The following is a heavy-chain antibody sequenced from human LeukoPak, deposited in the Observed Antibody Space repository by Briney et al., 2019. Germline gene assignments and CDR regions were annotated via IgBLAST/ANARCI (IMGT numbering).Heavy chain of an antibody. V-gene: IGHV4-34*01. CDR3: ARGVPRYPIVVVPAAPPCFDY. Sequence: SETLSLTCAVYGGSFSGYYWSWIRQPPGKGLEWIGEINHSGSTNYNPSLKSRVTISVDTSKNQFSLKLSSVTAADTAVYYCARGVPRYPIVVVPAAPPCFDYWGQGTLVTVS. CDR1: GGSFSGYY. D-gene: IGHD2-2*01. J-gene: IGHJ4*02. CDR2: INHSGST.